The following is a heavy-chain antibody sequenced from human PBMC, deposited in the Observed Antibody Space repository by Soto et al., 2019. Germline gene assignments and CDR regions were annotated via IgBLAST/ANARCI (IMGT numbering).Heavy chain of an antibody. CDR3: ATTVTTGAYGMDV. V-gene: IGHV5-10-1*01. Sequence: GESLKISCKGSGYSFTSFWISWVRQMPGKGLEWMGRIDPSDSYTNYSPSLQGHVPISDDKSISTAYLQWNSLKASDTAMYFCATTVTTGAYGMDVWGQGTTVTVSS. CDR2: IDPSDSYT. D-gene: IGHD4-17*01. J-gene: IGHJ6*02. CDR1: GYSFTSFW.